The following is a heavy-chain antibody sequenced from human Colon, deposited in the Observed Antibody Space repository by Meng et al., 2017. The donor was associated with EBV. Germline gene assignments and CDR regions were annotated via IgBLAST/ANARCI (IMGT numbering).Heavy chain of an antibody. V-gene: IGHV3-73*02. Sequence: QRGESGRAFGTPVASLRLSCEASGYTFTTSAVHWVRQASGKGLEWVGRITTKASNYATAYVASVEGRFTVSRDDSTNTAYLRMNSLKTEDTAVYYCTNLDYWGQGILVTVSS. CDR2: ITTKASNYAT. J-gene: IGHJ4*02. CDR1: GYTFTTSA. CDR3: TNLDY.